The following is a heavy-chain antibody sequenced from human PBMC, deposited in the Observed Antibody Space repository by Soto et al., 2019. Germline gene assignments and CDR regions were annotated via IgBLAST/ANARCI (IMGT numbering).Heavy chain of an antibody. D-gene: IGHD5-12*01. CDR2: ISGSGGNT. Sequence: EVQLLESGGGLVQPGGSLRLSCVASGFIFSNYAMSWVRQAPGKGLEWVSGISGSGGNTYNAVSVKGRFTISRDNSKNSRYVDMTSLRAEDAALYYCEKGGGSSSSNCYHSGYGFDSWGQGTLVTVSS. V-gene: IGHV3-23*01. CDR3: EKGGGSSSSNCYHSGYGFDS. CDR1: GFIFSNYA. J-gene: IGHJ5*01.